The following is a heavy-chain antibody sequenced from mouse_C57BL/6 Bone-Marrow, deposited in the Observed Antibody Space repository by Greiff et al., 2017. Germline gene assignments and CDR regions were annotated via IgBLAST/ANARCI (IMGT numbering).Heavy chain of an antibody. V-gene: IGHV1-5*01. CDR1: GYTFTSYW. Sequence: VQLQQSGTVLARPGASVKMSCKTSGYTFTSYWMHWVKQRPGQGLEWIGAIYPGNSDTSYNQKFKGKAKLTAVTSASTAYMELSSLTNEDSAIYCCTSEVYYSHYVWYFDVWGTGTTVTVSS. D-gene: IGHD2-5*01. CDR2: IYPGNSDT. CDR3: TSEVYYSHYVWYFDV. J-gene: IGHJ1*03.